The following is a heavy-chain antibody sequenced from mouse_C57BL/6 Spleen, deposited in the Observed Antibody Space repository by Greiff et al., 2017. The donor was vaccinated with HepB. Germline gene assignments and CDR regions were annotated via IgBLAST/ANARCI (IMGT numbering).Heavy chain of an antibody. CDR1: GYTFTSYT. J-gene: IGHJ1*03. CDR3: ARSRTHYFDV. Sequence: QVQLKESGAELARPGASVKMSCKASGYTFTSYTMHWVKQRPGQGLEWIGYINPSSGYTKYNQKFKDKATVTADKSSSTAYMQLSSLTSEDSAVYYCARSRTHYFDVWGTGTTVTVSS. CDR2: INPSSGYT. V-gene: IGHV1-4*01.